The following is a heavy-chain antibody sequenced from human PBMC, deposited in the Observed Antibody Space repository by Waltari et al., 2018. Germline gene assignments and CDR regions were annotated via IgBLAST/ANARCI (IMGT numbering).Heavy chain of an antibody. Sequence: QVQLVESGGGVVQPGRSLRLSCAASGFTFSSYAMHWVRQAPGKGLEWWAVISYDGSNKYYADSVKGRFTISRDNSKNTLYLQMNSLRAEDTAVYYCARHKGAAGPTLFDYWGQGTLVTVSS. D-gene: IGHD6-13*01. CDR1: GFTFSSYA. V-gene: IGHV3-30-3*01. J-gene: IGHJ4*02. CDR2: ISYDGSNK. CDR3: ARHKGAAGPTLFDY.